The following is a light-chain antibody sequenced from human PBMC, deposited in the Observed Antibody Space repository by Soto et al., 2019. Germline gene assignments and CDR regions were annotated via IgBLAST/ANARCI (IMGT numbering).Light chain of an antibody. J-gene: IGLJ2*01. Sequence: QSVLTQPASVSGSPGQSITISCTGTSSDVGSYNLVSWYQQHPGKAPKVMIYEVSKRPSGVSSRFSGSKSGNTASLTISGLQAEGEADYYCCSYAGSYTWVFGGGTKVTVL. V-gene: IGLV2-23*02. CDR2: EVS. CDR3: CSYAGSYTWV. CDR1: SSDVGSYNL.